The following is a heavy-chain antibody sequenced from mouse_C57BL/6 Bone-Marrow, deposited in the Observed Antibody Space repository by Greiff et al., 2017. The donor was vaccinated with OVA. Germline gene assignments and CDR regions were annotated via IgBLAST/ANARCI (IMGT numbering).Heavy chain of an antibody. Sequence: VHVKQSGPVLVKPGASVKMSCKASGYTFTDYYMNWVKQSHGKSLEWIGVINPYNGGTSYNQKFKGKATLTVDKSSSTAYMELNSLTSEDSAVYYCARRDSSGHYFDYWGQGTTLTVSS. CDR1: GYTFTDYY. CDR3: ARRDSSGHYFDY. J-gene: IGHJ2*01. V-gene: IGHV1-19*01. D-gene: IGHD3-2*02. CDR2: INPYNGGT.